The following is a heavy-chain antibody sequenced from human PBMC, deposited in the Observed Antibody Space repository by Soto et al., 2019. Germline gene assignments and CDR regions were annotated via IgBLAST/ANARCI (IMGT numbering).Heavy chain of an antibody. D-gene: IGHD3-22*01. J-gene: IGHJ5*02. CDR2: ISSSSSYI. CDR3: ARDSSMIVPIGFDP. CDR1: GFTFSSYS. Sequence: PVGSLRLSGAASGFTFSSYSMNWVRQAPGKGLEWVSSISSSSSYIYYADSVKGRFTISRDNAKNSLYLQMNSLRAEDTAVYYCARDSSMIVPIGFDPWGQGTLVTVSS. V-gene: IGHV3-21*01.